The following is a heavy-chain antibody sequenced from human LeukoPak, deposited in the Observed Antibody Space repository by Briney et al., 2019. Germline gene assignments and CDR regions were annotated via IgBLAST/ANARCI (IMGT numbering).Heavy chain of an antibody. Sequence: SETLSLTCTVSGGSVTSSSYYWAWIRQPPGKGLEWIGSIYYSGSTSYNPSHKSRVTISVDTSKSQFSLKLTSVTAADTAVYYCARQPEGAVAGPVDYWGQGTLVTVSS. CDR3: ARQPEGAVAGPVDY. D-gene: IGHD6-19*01. CDR1: GGSVTSSSYY. CDR2: IYYSGST. J-gene: IGHJ4*02. V-gene: IGHV4-39*01.